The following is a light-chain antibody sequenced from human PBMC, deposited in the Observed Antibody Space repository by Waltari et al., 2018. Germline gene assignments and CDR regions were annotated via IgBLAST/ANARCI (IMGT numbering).Light chain of an antibody. CDR2: DAS. CDR1: QSVSSY. V-gene: IGKV3-11*01. CDR3: QQRSTWPPNFT. J-gene: IGKJ4*01. Sequence: EIVLTQSPATRSLSPGERATLSCRASQSVSSYLAWYQQKPGQAPRLLIYDASNRATGIPARFSGSGSGTDFTLTISSLEPEDFAVYYCQQRSTWPPNFTFGGGTKVEIK.